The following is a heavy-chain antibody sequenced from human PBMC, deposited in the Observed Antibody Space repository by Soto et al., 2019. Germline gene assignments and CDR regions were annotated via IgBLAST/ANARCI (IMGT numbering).Heavy chain of an antibody. V-gene: IGHV5-51*01. D-gene: IGHD1-26*01. CDR1: GYSFTSYW. CDR3: ARWCKWELLQRYFDY. CDR2: LYPGASDT. Sequence: PGESLKISCKGSGYSFTSYWIGWVRQMPEKGLERMRRLYPGASDTRYSPSRQRQVRISGDKPIRRALLQWSSLKASDTATSYCARWCKWELLQRYFDYWGQGTLVTVCS. J-gene: IGHJ4*02.